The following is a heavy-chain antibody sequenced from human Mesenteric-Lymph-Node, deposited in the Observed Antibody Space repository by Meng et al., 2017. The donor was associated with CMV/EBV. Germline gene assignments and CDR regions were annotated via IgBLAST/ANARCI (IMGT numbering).Heavy chain of an antibody. Sequence: GGSLRLSCAASGFSFSSYAMHWVRQAPGKGLEWVAFISYDGNNKDYADSVKGRFTISRDNSKNTLYLQMKSLTAEDTAVYYCASGSSRDYWGQGTLVTVSS. V-gene: IGHV3-30-3*01. D-gene: IGHD6-13*01. J-gene: IGHJ4*02. CDR3: ASGSSRDY. CDR2: ISYDGNNK. CDR1: GFSFSSYA.